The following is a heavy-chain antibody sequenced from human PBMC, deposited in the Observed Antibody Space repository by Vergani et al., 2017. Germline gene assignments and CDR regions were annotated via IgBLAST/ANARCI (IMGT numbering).Heavy chain of an antibody. CDR2: IYHSGST. CDR1: GYSISSGYY. CDR3: ARGLRYKKAFDI. Sequence: QVQLQQWGAGLLKPSETLSLTCAVSGYSISSGYYWGWIRQPPGKGLEWIGSIYHSGSTYYNPSLKSRVTISVDTSKNQFSLKLSSVTAADTAVYYCARGLRYKKAFDIWGQGTMVTVSS. V-gene: IGHV4-38-2*01. J-gene: IGHJ3*02. D-gene: IGHD1-14*01.